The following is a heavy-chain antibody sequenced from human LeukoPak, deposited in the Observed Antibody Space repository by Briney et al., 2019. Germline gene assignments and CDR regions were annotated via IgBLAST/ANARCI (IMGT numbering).Heavy chain of an antibody. CDR2: ISYDGSNK. V-gene: IGHV3-30-3*01. Sequence: GRSLRLSCAASGFTFSSYAMHWVRQAPGKGLEWVAVISYDGSNKYYADSVKGRFTISRDNSKNTLYLQMNSLRAEDTAVYYCASDGGFLEWFNWFDPWGQGTLVTVSS. J-gene: IGHJ5*02. D-gene: IGHD3-3*01. CDR1: GFTFSSYA. CDR3: ASDGGFLEWFNWFDP.